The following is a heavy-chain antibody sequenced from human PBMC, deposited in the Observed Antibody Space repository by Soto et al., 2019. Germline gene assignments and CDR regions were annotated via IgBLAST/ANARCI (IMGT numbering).Heavy chain of an antibody. CDR1: GFTFSSYG. J-gene: IGHJ6*02. Sequence: GGSLRLSCAASGFTFSSYGMHWVRQAPGKGLEWVAVISYDGSNKYYADSVKGRFTISRDNSKNTLYLQMNSLRAEDTAVYSCAKHLGRYSSRWFFTHYYYYGMDFPGEGTTVPVFS. D-gene: IGHD6-13*01. CDR3: AKHLGRYSSRWFFTHYYYYGMDF. CDR2: ISYDGSNK. V-gene: IGHV3-30*18.